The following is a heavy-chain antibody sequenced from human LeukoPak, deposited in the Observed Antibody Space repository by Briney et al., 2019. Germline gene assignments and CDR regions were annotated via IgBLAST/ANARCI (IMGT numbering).Heavy chain of an antibody. CDR3: ASRYNWNDWYYLDY. CDR1: GFTFSSYG. J-gene: IGHJ4*02. CDR2: ISYDGSNK. D-gene: IGHD1-1*01. Sequence: GRSLRLSCAASGFTFSSYGMHWVRQAPGKGLEWVAVISYDGSNKYYADSVKGRFTISRDNSKNTLYLQMNSLRAEDTAVYYCASRYNWNDWYYLDYWGQGTLVTVSS. V-gene: IGHV3-30*03.